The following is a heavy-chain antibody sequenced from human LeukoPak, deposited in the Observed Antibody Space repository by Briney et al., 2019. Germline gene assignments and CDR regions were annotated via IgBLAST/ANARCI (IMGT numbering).Heavy chain of an antibody. Sequence: PGGSLRLSCAASGFTFSSYSMNWVRQALGKGLEWVSAICGSDGSRYYADSVKGRFTISRDNSKNTLYLQMNSLRGEDTAVYYCAKGGSPSCYSSSGYWGRGTLVTVSS. J-gene: IGHJ4*02. D-gene: IGHD2-2*01. CDR1: GFTFSSYS. V-gene: IGHV3-23*01. CDR2: ICGSDGSR. CDR3: AKGGSPSCYSSSGY.